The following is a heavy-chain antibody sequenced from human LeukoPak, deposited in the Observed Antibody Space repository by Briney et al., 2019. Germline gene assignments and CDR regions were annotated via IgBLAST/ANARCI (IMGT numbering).Heavy chain of an antibody. D-gene: IGHD3-22*01. CDR1: GYTFTSYD. Sequence: ASVKVSCKASGYTFTSYDINWVRQATGQGLEWMGWMNPNSGNTGHAQKFQGRVTMTRDTSISTAYMELSSLRSEDTAVYYCARVERSGYYYPYFDYWGQGTLVTVSS. CDR2: MNPNSGNT. J-gene: IGHJ4*02. CDR3: ARVERSGYYYPYFDY. V-gene: IGHV1-8*01.